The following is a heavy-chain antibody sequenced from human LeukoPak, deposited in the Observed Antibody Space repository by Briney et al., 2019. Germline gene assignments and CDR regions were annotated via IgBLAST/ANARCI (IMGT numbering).Heavy chain of an antibody. CDR3: ARTQGYITIFGVVIPNAFDI. Sequence: SGPTLVNPTQTLTLTCTFSGFSLSTSGVGVGWIRQPPGKALEWLALIYWNDDKRYSPSLKSRLTITKDTSKNQVVLTMTNMDPVDTATYYCARTQGYITIFGVVIPNAFDIWGQGTMVTVSS. CDR1: GFSLSTSGVG. CDR2: IYWNDDK. J-gene: IGHJ3*02. V-gene: IGHV2-5*01. D-gene: IGHD3-3*01.